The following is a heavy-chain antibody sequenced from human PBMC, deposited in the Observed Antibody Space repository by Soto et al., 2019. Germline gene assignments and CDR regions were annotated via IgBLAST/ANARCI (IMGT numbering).Heavy chain of an antibody. CDR2: IYYSGIT. CDR3: ARQLMGIQGDYYYGMDV. D-gene: IGHD2-8*01. Sequence: ETLSLLCTHSGGSMSSSSYYWGWIRQPPGKGLEWIGSIYYSGITYYNPSLNSRVTISVDTSKNQFSLKLSSVNAADTAVYYCARQLMGIQGDYYYGMDVWGQGTTVTVS. J-gene: IGHJ6*02. V-gene: IGHV4-39*01. CDR1: GGSMSSSSYY.